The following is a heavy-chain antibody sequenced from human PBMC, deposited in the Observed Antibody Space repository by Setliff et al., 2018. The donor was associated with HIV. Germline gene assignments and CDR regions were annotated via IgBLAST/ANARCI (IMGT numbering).Heavy chain of an antibody. Sequence: SETLSLTCTVSGDPIRGYYWSWIRQPPGKGLEWMGYVFYTGFAAYNPSLKSRLTISVDTSKSQFSLTLTSVTAADTAVYYCARQMPIPGIAITPVDYWGQGAPVTVSS. V-gene: IGHV4-59*08. CDR1: GDPIRGYY. CDR2: VFYTGFA. CDR3: ARQMPIPGIAITPVDY. J-gene: IGHJ4*02. D-gene: IGHD5-12*01.